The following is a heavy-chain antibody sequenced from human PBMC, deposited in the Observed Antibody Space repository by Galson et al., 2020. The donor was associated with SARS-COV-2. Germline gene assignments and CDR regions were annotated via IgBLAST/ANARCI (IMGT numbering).Heavy chain of an antibody. CDR2: ISGIGRSP. D-gene: IGHD6-6*01. V-gene: IGHV3-23*01. CDR3: ANILEAAHIDY. CDR1: GFTFRSFA. J-gene: IGHJ4*01. Sequence: GGSLRLSCAASGFTFRSFAMTWVRQAPGKGLEWVSRISGIGRSPYYADSVKGRFAVSRDNSKNTLYLHMNSLRAEDTAIYYCANILEAAHIDYWGHGTLVTVSS.